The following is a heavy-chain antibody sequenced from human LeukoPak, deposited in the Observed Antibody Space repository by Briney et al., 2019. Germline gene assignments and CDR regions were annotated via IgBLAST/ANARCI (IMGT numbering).Heavy chain of an antibody. V-gene: IGHV3-9*01. CDR3: AKHMRATNTYSFFGLDV. CDR2: INWNGGGT. Sequence: GRSLRLSCAATGFTFKNYGMHWVRQPPGKGLEWVSSINWNGGGTDYADSVKGRFTISRDNAKNSLYLQLSSLRPEDTALYYCAKHMRATNTYSFFGLDVWGQGTTVTVSS. J-gene: IGHJ6*02. D-gene: IGHD1-26*01. CDR1: GFTFKNYG.